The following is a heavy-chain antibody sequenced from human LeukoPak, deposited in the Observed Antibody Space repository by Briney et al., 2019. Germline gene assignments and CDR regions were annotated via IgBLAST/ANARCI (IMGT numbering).Heavy chain of an antibody. CDR3: ARSRYSSGPLPRGYFQH. J-gene: IGHJ1*01. Sequence: PGRSLRLSCAASGFTFSSYGMHWVRQAPGKGLEWVAVIWYDGSNKYYADSVKGRFTISRDNSKNTLYLQMNSLRAEDTAVYYCARSRYSSGPLPRGYFQHWGQGTLVTVSS. D-gene: IGHD6-19*01. CDR2: IWYDGSNK. CDR1: GFTFSSYG. V-gene: IGHV3-33*01.